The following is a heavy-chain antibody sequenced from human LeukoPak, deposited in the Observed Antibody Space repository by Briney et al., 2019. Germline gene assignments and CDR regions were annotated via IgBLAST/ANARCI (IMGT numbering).Heavy chain of an antibody. D-gene: IGHD6-19*01. J-gene: IGHJ4*02. CDR3: ASLAVAGTSISLDY. CDR2: ISYDGSNK. CDR1: GFTFSSYG. V-gene: IGHV3-30*03. Sequence: PGRSLRLSCAASGFTFSSYGMHWVRQAPGKGLEWEAVISYDGSNKYYADSVKGRFTISRDNSKNTLYLQMNSLRAEDTAVYYCASLAVAGTSISLDYWGQGTLVTVSS.